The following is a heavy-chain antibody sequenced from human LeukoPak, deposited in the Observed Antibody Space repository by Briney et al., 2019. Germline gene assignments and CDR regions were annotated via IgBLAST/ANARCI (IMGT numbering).Heavy chain of an antibody. CDR3: ARRYAAAASWFDY. CDR2: IYYSGGT. V-gene: IGHV4-39*01. CDR1: GGSISSSSYY. J-gene: IGHJ4*02. D-gene: IGHD6-13*01. Sequence: SETLSFTCTVSGGSISSSSYYWGWIRQPPGKGLEWIGSIYYSGGTYYNPSLKSRVTISVDTSKNQFSLKLSSVTAADTAVYYCARRYAAAASWFDYWGQGTLVTVSS.